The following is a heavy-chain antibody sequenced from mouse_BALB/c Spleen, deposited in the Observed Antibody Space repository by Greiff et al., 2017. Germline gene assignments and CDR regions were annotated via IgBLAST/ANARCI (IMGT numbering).Heavy chain of an antibody. CDR1: GFTFSNYW. CDR3: TRPGYAMDY. V-gene: IGHV6-6*02. Sequence: EVMLVESGGGLVQPGGSLKLSCVASGFTFSNYWMNWVRQSPEKGLEWVAEIRLKSNNYATHYAESVKGRFTISRDDYKSSVYLQMNNLRAEDTGIDYCTRPGYAMDYWGQGTSVTVSS. J-gene: IGHJ4*01. CDR2: IRLKSNNYAT.